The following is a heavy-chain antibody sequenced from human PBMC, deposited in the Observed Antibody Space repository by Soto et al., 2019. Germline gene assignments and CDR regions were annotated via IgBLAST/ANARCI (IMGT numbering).Heavy chain of an antibody. V-gene: IGHV3-23*01. D-gene: IGHD3-10*02. Sequence: EVQLLESGGGLVQPGGSLRLSCEASGFTFSTYAMTWVRQAQGKGLEWVSVISGNAYSTYYADSVKGRFTISRDNSKNTLYLQMNSLRVDDTAVYFCAKALRGMGMFDYWGQGTLVTVSS. CDR3: AKALRGMGMFDY. CDR1: GFTFSTYA. CDR2: ISGNAYST. J-gene: IGHJ4*02.